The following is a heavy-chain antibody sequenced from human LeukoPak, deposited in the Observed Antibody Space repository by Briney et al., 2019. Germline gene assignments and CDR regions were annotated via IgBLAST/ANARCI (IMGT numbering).Heavy chain of an antibody. Sequence: ASVKVSCKASGGTFSSYAISWVRQAPGQGLEWMGGIIPIFGTANYAQKFQGRVTITADESTSTVYMELSSLRSEDTAVYYCARDEVTVTKYYYYYYYGMDVWGQGTTVTVSS. CDR3: ARDEVTVTKYYYYYYYGMDV. CDR2: IIPIFGTA. V-gene: IGHV1-69*13. CDR1: GGTFSSYA. J-gene: IGHJ6*02. D-gene: IGHD4-17*01.